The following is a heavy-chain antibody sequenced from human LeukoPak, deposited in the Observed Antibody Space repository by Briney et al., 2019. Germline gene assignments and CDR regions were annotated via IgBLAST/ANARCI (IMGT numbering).Heavy chain of an antibody. Sequence: SETLSLTCTVSGGSISSGGYYWSWIRQPPGKGLEWIGYIYHSGSTYYNPSLKSRVTMSVDTSKNHFSLKLTSVTAADTAVYYCARLVGATPPDYWGQGSLVTVSS. D-gene: IGHD1-26*01. CDR2: IYHSGST. CDR1: GGSISSGGYY. V-gene: IGHV4-30-2*01. J-gene: IGHJ4*01. CDR3: ARLVGATPPDY.